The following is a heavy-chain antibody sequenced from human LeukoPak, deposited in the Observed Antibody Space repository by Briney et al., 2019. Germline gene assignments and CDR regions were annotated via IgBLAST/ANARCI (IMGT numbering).Heavy chain of an antibody. J-gene: IGHJ4*02. CDR3: ARLGLYISSWHRYYYFDY. D-gene: IGHD6-13*01. V-gene: IGHV4-34*01. CDR2: INHSGST. Sequence: PSETLSLTCGVHGGSFNDYSWTWIRQSPGKGLEWIGEINHSGSTTYNPSLKSRFTMSVDASKNQFSLRLSSVTAADTAVYYCARLGLYISSWHRYYYFDYWGQGTLVTVSS. CDR1: GGSFNDYS.